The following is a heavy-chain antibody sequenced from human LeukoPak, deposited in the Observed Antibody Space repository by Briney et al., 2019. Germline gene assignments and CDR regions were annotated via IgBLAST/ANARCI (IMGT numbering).Heavy chain of an antibody. J-gene: IGHJ4*02. V-gene: IGHV1-2*02. CDR2: INPDSGGT. Sequence: GASVKVSCKASGYSFSDHYMHWVRQAPGQGLEWMGWINPDSGGTNYAQKFQGRVAMTRDTSISTVYLELSGLRYDDTAVHYCAREVQCSSGSCYSLPVDYWGQGTLVTVSS. CDR1: GYSFSDHY. CDR3: AREVQCSSGSCYSLPVDY. D-gene: IGHD2-15*01.